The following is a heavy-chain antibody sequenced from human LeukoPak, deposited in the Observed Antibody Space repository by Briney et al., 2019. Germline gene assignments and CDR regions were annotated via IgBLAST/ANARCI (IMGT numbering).Heavy chain of an antibody. CDR3: ARHGSPGYGSGSYYKRGVHYFDY. Sequence: PSETLSLTCAVYGGSFSGYYWSWIRQPPGKGLEWIGEINHSGSTNYNPSLKSRVTISVDTSKNQFSLKLSSVTAADTAVYYCARHGSPGYGSGSYYKRGVHYFDYWGQGTLVTVSS. V-gene: IGHV4-34*01. D-gene: IGHD3-10*01. CDR1: GGSFSGYY. CDR2: INHSGST. J-gene: IGHJ4*02.